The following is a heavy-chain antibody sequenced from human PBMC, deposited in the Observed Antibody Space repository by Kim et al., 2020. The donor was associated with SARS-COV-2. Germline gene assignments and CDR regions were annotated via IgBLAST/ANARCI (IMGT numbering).Heavy chain of an antibody. J-gene: IGHJ6*02. CDR2: IIPIFGTA. CDR3: ARERLPARGTAMVTYYYYYGMDV. V-gene: IGHV1-69*13. D-gene: IGHD5-18*01. CDR1: GGTFSSYA. Sequence: SVKVSCKASGGTFSSYAISWVRQAPGQGLEWMGGIIPIFGTANYAQKFQGRVTITADESTSTAYMELSSLRSEDTAVYYCARERLPARGTAMVTYYYYYGMDVWGQGTTVTVSS.